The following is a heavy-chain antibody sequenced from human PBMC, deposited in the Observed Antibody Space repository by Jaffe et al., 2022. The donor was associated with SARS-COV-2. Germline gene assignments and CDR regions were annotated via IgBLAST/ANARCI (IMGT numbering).Heavy chain of an antibody. CDR3: ARAPPYGSGDY. CDR2: ISTDVNYR. J-gene: IGHJ4*02. Sequence: QVQLVESGGGVVQPGGSLKLSCAASGFVFSNYVMHWVRQAPGKGLEWLAVISTDVNYRFYADSVKGRFTISRDNSKNTFYLQMDSLRPEDTALYYCARAPPYGSGDYWGQGTLVTVSS. V-gene: IGHV3-30*03. CDR1: GFVFSNYV. D-gene: IGHD3-10*01.